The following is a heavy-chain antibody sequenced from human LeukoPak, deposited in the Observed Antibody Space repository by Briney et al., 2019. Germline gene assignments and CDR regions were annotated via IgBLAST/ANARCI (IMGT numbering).Heavy chain of an antibody. J-gene: IGHJ4*02. Sequence: PGGSLRLSCVASRFTFSNYWMSWVRQAPGKGLEWVANIKQDGSKKRYADSVKGRFTISRDNAKESLYLQLNSLRAEDTAVCYCAKWGPYCVGDYCPALDSWGPGTLVTVSS. D-gene: IGHD2-21*02. CDR3: AKWGPYCVGDYCPALDS. CDR2: IKQDGSKK. CDR1: RFTFSNYW. V-gene: IGHV3-7*01.